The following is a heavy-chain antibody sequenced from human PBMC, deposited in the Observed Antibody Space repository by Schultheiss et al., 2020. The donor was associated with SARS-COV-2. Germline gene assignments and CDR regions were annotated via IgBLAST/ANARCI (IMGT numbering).Heavy chain of an antibody. CDR3: ARDQPTYYYDSSGPDSDAFDI. J-gene: IGHJ3*02. CDR2: ISAYNGNT. CDR1: GGTFSSYG. D-gene: IGHD3-22*01. Sequence: ASVKVSCKASGGTFSSYGISWVRQAPGQGLEWMGWISAYNGNTNYAQKLQGRVTMTTDTSTSTAYMELRSLRSDDTAVYYCARDQPTYYYDSSGPDSDAFDIWGQGTMVTVSS. V-gene: IGHV1-18*01.